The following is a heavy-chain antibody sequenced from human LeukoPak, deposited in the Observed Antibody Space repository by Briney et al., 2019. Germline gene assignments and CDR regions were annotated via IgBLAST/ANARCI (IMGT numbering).Heavy chain of an antibody. V-gene: IGHV1-46*01. D-gene: IGHD3-10*01. CDR2: IHPNDGDT. CDR3: ATYTQSGAQGVSDY. CDR1: GYTFTNFY. J-gene: IGHJ4*02. Sequence: ASVKVSCKASGYTFTNFYMHWVRQAPGQGLEWMGLIHPNDGDTKYAQEFQDRVAMTRDTSTSTVYMELSSLRSEDTAVYYCATYTQSGAQGVSDYWGQGTLVTVSS.